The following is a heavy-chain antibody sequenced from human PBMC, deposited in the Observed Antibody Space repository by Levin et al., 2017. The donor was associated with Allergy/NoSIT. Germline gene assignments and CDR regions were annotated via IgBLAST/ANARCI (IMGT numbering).Heavy chain of an antibody. CDR1: GGSISSSSYY. J-gene: IGHJ5*02. V-gene: IGHV4-39*07. D-gene: IGHD3-3*01. CDR3: ARHFFGVVIDEFDP. Sequence: SETLSLTCTVSGGSISSSSYYWGWIRQPPGKGLEWIGSIYYSGSTYYNPSLKSRVTISVDTSKNQFSLKLSSVTAADTAVYYCARHFFGVVIDEFDPWGQGTLVTVSS. CDR2: IYYSGST.